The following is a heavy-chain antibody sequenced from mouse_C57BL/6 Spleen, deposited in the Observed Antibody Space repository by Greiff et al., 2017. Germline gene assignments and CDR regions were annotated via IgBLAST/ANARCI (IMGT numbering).Heavy chain of an antibody. D-gene: IGHD1-1*01. CDR2: ISYDGSN. V-gene: IGHV3-6*01. CDR3: ARIYYYGSSPY. J-gene: IGHJ2*01. Sequence: EVQLQESGPGLVKPSQSLSLTCSVTGYSITSGYYWNWIRQFPGNKLEWMGYISYDGSNNYNPSLKNRISITRDTSKNQFFLKLNSVTTEDTATYYCARIYYYGSSPYWGQGTTLTVSS. CDR1: GYSITSGYY.